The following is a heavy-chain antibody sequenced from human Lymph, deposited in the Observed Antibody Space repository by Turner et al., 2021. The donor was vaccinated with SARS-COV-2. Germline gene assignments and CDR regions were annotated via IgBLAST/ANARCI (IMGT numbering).Heavy chain of an antibody. V-gene: IGHV1-46*02. CDR1: GSTFDSHY. CDR3: ARDHQSWGMASWFGESAASDIDY. Sequence: HVLLVQFWAAVNETWASLTVSCKAPGSTFDSHYIHVVRKAPAQGLQGTGIIMPRGGYTGYAEKFKGSVTMTRDPSTSTGYMEMSSLGPEMTAVYDYARDHQSWGMASWFGESAASDIDYWGQGTLVTVSS. D-gene: IGHD3-10*01. CDR2: IMPRGGYT. J-gene: IGHJ4*02.